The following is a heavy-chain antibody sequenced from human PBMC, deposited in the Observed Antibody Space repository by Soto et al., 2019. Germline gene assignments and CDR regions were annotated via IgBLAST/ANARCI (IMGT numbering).Heavy chain of an antibody. D-gene: IGHD3-3*01. Sequence: SVKVSCKASGFTFTSSAVQWVRQARGQRLESIGWIVVGSGNTNYEQKFQERVTITRDMSTSTAYMELSSLRSEDTAVYYCAAVTYYDFWSGYYPYYYGMDVWGQGTTVTVSS. CDR1: GFTFTSSA. CDR2: IVVGSGNT. J-gene: IGHJ6*02. V-gene: IGHV1-58*01. CDR3: AAVTYYDFWSGYYPYYYGMDV.